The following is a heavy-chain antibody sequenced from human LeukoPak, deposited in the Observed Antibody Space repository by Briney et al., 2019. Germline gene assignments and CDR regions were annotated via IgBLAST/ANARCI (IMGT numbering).Heavy chain of an antibody. CDR2: ISDRWT. CDR1: EFXLSTYA. CDR3: TKASQKDYDFPWIR. Sequence: GGSLRLSCAASEFXLSTYAINWVRQAPGKGLEWVSTISDRWTNYADSVKGRFTISRDDSQNTLFLQMNSLRAEDTAFYYCTKASQKDYDFPWIRWGQGTLVTVSS. V-gene: IGHV3-23*01. D-gene: IGHD3-3*01. J-gene: IGHJ4*02.